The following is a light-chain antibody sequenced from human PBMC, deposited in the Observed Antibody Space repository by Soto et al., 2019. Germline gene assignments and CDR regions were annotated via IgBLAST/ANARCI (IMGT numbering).Light chain of an antibody. CDR1: QSISSW. CDR2: DAS. J-gene: IGKJ2*01. CDR3: QQYNSYSPYT. Sequence: DIQMTQSPSTLSASVGDRVTITCRASQSISSWLAWYQQKPGKAPKLLIYDASSLESGVPSRFSGSGSGTEFTLTISSLQPDDFATYYCQQYNSYSPYTFSQGTKVDIK. V-gene: IGKV1-5*01.